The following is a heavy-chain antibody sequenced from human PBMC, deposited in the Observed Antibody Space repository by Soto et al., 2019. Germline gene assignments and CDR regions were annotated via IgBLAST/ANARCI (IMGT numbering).Heavy chain of an antibody. D-gene: IGHD4-17*01. Sequence: PXGSLRLSCASSVFTFRSYAMSCARHSPGKGLEWVSSLLRSGSSTYYADSVKGRFTISSDISANSLYLQMDSLRAEDTAVYYCAKDAVSGDGVWLLDSWGQATVVTVSS. J-gene: IGHJ5*02. V-gene: IGHV3-23*01. CDR2: LLRSGSST. CDR3: AKDAVSGDGVWLLDS. CDR1: VFTFRSYA.